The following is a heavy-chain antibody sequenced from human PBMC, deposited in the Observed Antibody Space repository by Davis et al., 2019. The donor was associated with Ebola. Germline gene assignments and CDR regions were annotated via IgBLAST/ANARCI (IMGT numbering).Heavy chain of an antibody. Sequence: GGSLRLSCTASGFTVSSNHMSWVRQAPGKGLEWVSAISGSGGSTYYADSVKGRFTISRDNSKNTLYLQMNSLRAEDTAVYYCAKGQSSSWVYFDYWGQGTLVTVSS. CDR3: AKGQSSSWVYFDY. V-gene: IGHV3-23*01. J-gene: IGHJ4*02. CDR2: ISGSGGST. D-gene: IGHD6-13*01. CDR1: GFTVSSNH.